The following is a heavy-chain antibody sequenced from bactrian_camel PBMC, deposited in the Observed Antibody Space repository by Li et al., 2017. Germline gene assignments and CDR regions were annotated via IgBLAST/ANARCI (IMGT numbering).Heavy chain of an antibody. CDR1: GYTSKTYC. J-gene: IGHJ6*01. V-gene: IGHV3S63*01. D-gene: IGHD6*01. CDR2: IYISSGST. CDR3: AAFLARRARDGGGSWVSPRCADFGY. Sequence: HVQLVESGGGSVQAGGSLTLSCALSGYTSKTYCMGWFRQAPGKEREGVAGIYISSGSTQYADSVKGRFTISHADTNNTVYPQMDNLKPEDTAMYYCAAFLARRARDGGGSWVSPRCADFGYWGQGTQVTVS.